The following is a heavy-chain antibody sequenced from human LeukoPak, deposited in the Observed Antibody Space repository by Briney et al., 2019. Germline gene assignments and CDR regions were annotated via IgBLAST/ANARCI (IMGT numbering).Heavy chain of an antibody. CDR1: GFTFNAYW. V-gene: IGHV3-74*01. J-gene: IGHJ4*02. CDR2: TDTEGTST. CDR3: ARDSYNNVDY. D-gene: IGHD5-24*01. Sequence: GGSLRLSCAASGFTFNAYWMHWVRHAPGQGLVWVSRTDTEGTSTHYADSVKGRFTVSRDNAKNTVYLQMNSLRAEDTAVYYCARDSYNNVDYWGQGTLVTVSS.